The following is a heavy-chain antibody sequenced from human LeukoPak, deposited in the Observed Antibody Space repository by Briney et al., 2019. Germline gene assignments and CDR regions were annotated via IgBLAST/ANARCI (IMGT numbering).Heavy chain of an antibody. CDR3: ARVGGYGTSNWFDP. CDR2: IYTSGST. V-gene: IGHV4-59*10. Sequence: SETLSLTCAVYGVSFSGYYWSWIRQPPGKGLEWIGRIYTSGSTNYNPSLKSRVTISVDTSKNQFSLKLSSVTAADTAVYYCARVGGYGTSNWFDPWGQGTLVTVSS. J-gene: IGHJ5*02. D-gene: IGHD1-26*01. CDR1: GVSFSGYY.